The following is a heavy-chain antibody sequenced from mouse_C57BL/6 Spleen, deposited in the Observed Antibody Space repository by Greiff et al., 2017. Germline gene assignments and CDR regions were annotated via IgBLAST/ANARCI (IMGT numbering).Heavy chain of an antibody. CDR1: GFSFNTYA. CDR2: IRSKSNNYAS. D-gene: IGHD1-1*02. V-gene: IGHV10-1*01. Sequence: EVKLVESGGGLVQPKGSLKLSCAASGFSFNTYAMNWVRQAPGKGLEWVARIRSKSNNYASYYADSVKDRFTISRDDSESMLYLQMYNLKTEDTAMDYCVRHEEDYDYYAMDYWGQGTSVTVSS. CDR3: VRHEEDYDYYAMDY. J-gene: IGHJ4*01.